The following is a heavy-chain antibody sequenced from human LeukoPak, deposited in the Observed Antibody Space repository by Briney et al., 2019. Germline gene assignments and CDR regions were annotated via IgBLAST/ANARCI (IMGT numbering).Heavy chain of an antibody. J-gene: IGHJ4*02. CDR3: ARHHKSLGTAIVFDY. CDR1: GGSISSSSYY. V-gene: IGHV4-39*01. CDR2: IYYSGST. D-gene: IGHD5-18*01. Sequence: SETLSLTCTVSGGSISSSSYYWGWIRQPPGKGLEWIGSIYYSGSTYYNPSLKSRVTISVDTSKNQFSLKLSSVTAADTAVYYRARHHKSLGTAIVFDYWGQGTLVTVSS.